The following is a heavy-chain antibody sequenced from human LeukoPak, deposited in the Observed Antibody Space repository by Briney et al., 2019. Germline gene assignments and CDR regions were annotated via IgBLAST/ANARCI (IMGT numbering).Heavy chain of an antibody. V-gene: IGHV4-39*07. J-gene: IGHJ4*02. D-gene: IGHD2-21*02. CDR1: GGSISSSSYY. CDR2: IYYSGST. CDR3: ARAAYCGGDCSYFDY. Sequence: SETLSLTCTVSGGSISSSSYYWGWIRQPPGKGLEWIGSIYYSGSTYYNPSLKSRVTISVDTSKNQFSLKLSSVAAADTAVYYCARAAYCGGDCSYFDYWGQGTLVTVSS.